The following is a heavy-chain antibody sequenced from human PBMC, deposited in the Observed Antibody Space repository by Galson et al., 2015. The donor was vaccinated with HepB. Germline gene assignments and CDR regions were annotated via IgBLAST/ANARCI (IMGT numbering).Heavy chain of an antibody. CDR1: GYTFTSYY. Sequence: SVKVSCKASGYTFTSYYMHWVRQAPGQGLEWMGMINPSGGSTSYAQKFQGRVTMTRDTSTSTVYMELSSLRSEDTAVYYCARGGLRFLEWSPVYFDYWGQGTLVTVSS. V-gene: IGHV1-46*03. CDR2: INPSGGST. D-gene: IGHD3-3*01. J-gene: IGHJ4*02. CDR3: ARGGLRFLEWSPVYFDY.